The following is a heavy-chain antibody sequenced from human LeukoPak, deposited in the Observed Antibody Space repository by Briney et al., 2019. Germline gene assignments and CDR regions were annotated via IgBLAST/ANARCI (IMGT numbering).Heavy chain of an antibody. CDR3: AAGIAVAGTFLTPLDV. J-gene: IGHJ6*04. CDR1: GYTFTGYY. D-gene: IGHD6-19*01. V-gene: IGHV1-2*02. CDR2: INPNSGGT. Sequence: ASVKVSCKASGYTFTGYYMHWVRQAPGQGLEWMGWINPNSGGTNYAQKFQGRVTMTRDTSISTAYMELSRLRSDDTAVYYCAAGIAVAGTFLTPLDVWGKGTTVTISS.